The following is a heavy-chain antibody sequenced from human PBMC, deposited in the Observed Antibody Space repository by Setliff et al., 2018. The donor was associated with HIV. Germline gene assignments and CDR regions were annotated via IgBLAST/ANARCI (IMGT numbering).Heavy chain of an antibody. V-gene: IGHV3-11*01. Sequence: LSLSCAASGFSFSNAWMSWVRQAPGKGLEWVSYISSSGSTIYYADSVKGRFTISRDNSKNTLYLQMNSLRAEDRALYYCAKATMGATLTDFDYWGQGTLVTVSS. CDR3: AKATMGATLTDFDY. CDR1: GFSFSNAW. CDR2: ISSSGSTI. J-gene: IGHJ4*02. D-gene: IGHD1-26*01.